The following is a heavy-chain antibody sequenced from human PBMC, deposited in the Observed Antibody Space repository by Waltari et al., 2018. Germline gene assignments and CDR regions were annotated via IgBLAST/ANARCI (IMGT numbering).Heavy chain of an antibody. D-gene: IGHD7-27*01. J-gene: IGHJ3*01. Sequence: EVQLVESGGGLVQPGRSLRLSCAASGFTFNHYAMHWVRQAPGKGLEWVSGISSNSGSIGYAGSVKGRFTISRDNAKNSLYLQMSSLTAEDTALYYCAKLTSDAYDVWGQGTMVTVSS. CDR1: GFTFNHYA. V-gene: IGHV3-9*01. CDR3: AKLTSDAYDV. CDR2: ISSNSGSI.